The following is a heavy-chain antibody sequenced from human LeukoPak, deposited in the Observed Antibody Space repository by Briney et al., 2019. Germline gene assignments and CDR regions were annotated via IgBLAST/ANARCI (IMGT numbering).Heavy chain of an antibody. J-gene: IGHJ4*02. D-gene: IGHD3-10*01. CDR1: GFTFSSYA. CDR3: AREGYYGSGSPPSLYFDY. Sequence: PGGSLRLSCAASGFTFSSYAMSWVRQAPWKGLEWVSAISGSGGSTYYADSVKGRFTISRDNSENTLYLQMNSLRPEDTAIYYCAREGYYGSGSPPSLYFDYWGQGTLVTVSS. V-gene: IGHV3-23*01. CDR2: ISGSGGST.